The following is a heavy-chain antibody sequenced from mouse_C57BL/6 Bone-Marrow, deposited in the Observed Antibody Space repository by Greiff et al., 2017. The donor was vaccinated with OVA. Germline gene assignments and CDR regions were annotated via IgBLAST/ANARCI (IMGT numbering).Heavy chain of an antibody. V-gene: IGHV1-69*01. Sequence: QVQLQQPGAELVMPGASVKLSCKASGYTFTSYWMHWVKQRPGQGLEWIGEIDPSDSYTNYNQKFKGKSTLTVDKSSSTAYMQLSSLTSEDSAVYYCAREGVGSSCDYWGQGTTLTVSS. CDR1: GYTFTSYW. CDR2: IDPSDSYT. D-gene: IGHD1-1*02. J-gene: IGHJ2*01. CDR3: AREGVGSSCDY.